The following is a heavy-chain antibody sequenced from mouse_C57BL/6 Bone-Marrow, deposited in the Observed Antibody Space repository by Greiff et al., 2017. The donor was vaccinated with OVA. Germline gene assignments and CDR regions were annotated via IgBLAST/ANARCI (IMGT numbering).Heavy chain of an antibody. CDR3: VTTVGAY. J-gene: IGHJ3*01. D-gene: IGHD1-1*01. Sequence: DVKLQESGGGLVQPKGSLKLSCAASGFSFNTYAMNWVRQAPGKGLEWVARIRSKSNNYATYYADSVKDRFTISRDDSESMLYLQMNNLKTEDTAMYYCVTTVGAYWGQGTLVTVSA. V-gene: IGHV10-1*01. CDR1: GFSFNTYA. CDR2: IRSKSNNYAT.